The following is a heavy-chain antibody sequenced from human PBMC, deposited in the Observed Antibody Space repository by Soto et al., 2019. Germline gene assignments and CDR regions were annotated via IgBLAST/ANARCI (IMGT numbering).Heavy chain of an antibody. CDR3: ARASNYDFWSGYYFYYYYYMDV. CDR1: GYIFTSYD. J-gene: IGHJ6*03. V-gene: IGHV1-8*01. CDR2: MNPNSGNT. D-gene: IGHD3-3*01. Sequence: ASVKVSCKASGYIFTSYDINWVRQATGQGLEWMGWMNPNSGNTGYAQKFQGRVTMTRNTSISTAYEELSRLRSEYTALYYCARASNYDFWSGYYFYYYYYMDVWGKGATVTVSS.